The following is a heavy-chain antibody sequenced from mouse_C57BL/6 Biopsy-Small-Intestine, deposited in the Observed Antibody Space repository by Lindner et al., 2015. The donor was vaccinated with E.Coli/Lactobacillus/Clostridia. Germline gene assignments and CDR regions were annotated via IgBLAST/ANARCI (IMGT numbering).Heavy chain of an antibody. Sequence: SVKVSCKASGYTFGNHGVSWMRQAPGQGLEWMGWISPNSGTTDYPPNLQGRVTLTADTSTNTVYMELRSLTSDDTAVYYCARDPNRHFDYWGQGTLVTVSS. V-gene: IGHV1-77*01. CDR2: ISPNSGTT. J-gene: IGHJ4*01. CDR3: ARDPNRHFDY. CDR1: GYTFGNHG. D-gene: IGHD3-1*01.